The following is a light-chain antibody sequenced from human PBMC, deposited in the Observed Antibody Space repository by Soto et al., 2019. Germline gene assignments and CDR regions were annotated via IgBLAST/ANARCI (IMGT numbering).Light chain of an antibody. CDR3: QQSYSTPYT. Sequence: DIQMTQSPSSLSASVGDRVTITCRASQSISSYLNWYQQKPGKAPKLLIYAASSLQSGVPSRCSGSGSGTDFTVTISSLQPEDFAAYYCQQSYSTPYTFGQGTKLEIK. CDR2: AAS. V-gene: IGKV1-39*01. CDR1: QSISSY. J-gene: IGKJ2*01.